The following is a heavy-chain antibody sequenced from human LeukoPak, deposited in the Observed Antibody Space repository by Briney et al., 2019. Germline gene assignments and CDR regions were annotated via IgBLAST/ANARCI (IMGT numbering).Heavy chain of an antibody. CDR1: GFTFSSYW. J-gene: IGHJ5*02. Sequence: PGESLRLSCAAAGFTFSSYWMHWVRQAPGKGLVWDSRINSDGSSTSYADSVKGRFTISRDNAKNTLYLQMNSLRAEDTAVYYCAREGGSWSGPNWFYPWVQGTLVTVSS. D-gene: IGHD3-3*01. V-gene: IGHV3-74*01. CDR3: AREGGSWSGPNWFYP. CDR2: INSDGSST.